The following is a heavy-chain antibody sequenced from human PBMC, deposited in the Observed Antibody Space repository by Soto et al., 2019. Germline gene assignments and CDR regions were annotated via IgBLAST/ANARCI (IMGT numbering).Heavy chain of an antibody. CDR1: GGSISRPGYY. Sequence: QMQLQESGPGLVKPSQTLSLICSVSGGSISRPGYYWAWIRQHPARGLEWIGSISYSGNSNHNPSLPYRLMRSVDTSQNCGSLRLNCVTAGDKAVYYCARLRRDGSGFPDLSGQGAEVTVSS. V-gene: IGHV4-31*03. CDR2: ISYSGNS. CDR3: ARLRRDGSGFPDL. J-gene: IGHJ5*02. D-gene: IGHD3-22*01.